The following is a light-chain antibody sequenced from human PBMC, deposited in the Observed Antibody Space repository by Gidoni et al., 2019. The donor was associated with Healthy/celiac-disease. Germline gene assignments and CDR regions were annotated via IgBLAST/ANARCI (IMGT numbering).Light chain of an antibody. CDR2: EVS. Sequence: QSALTQPPSASGSPGQSVTISCTGTSSDVGGYNYVSWYQQHPGKAPKLTIYEVSKRPSGVPDRFSGSKSGNTASLTVSGLQAEDEADYYCSSYAGSNNLNWVFGGGTKLTVL. CDR3: SSYAGSNNLNWV. V-gene: IGLV2-8*01. J-gene: IGLJ3*02. CDR1: SSDVGGYNY.